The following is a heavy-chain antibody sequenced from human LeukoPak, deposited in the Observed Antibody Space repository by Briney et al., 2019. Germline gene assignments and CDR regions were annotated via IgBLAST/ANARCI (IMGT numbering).Heavy chain of an antibody. V-gene: IGHV3-23*01. CDR1: GFTFTSYS. CDR2: TSDRGDYT. J-gene: IGHJ4*02. CDR3: AKDAITSDWYDLDY. D-gene: IGHD6-19*01. Sequence: GGSLRLSCAASGFTFTSYSMSWVRQAPGKGLEWVSGTSDRGDYTYYADSVKGRFTISRDNSENTLSLQMNSLRAEDTAVYYCAKDAITSDWYDLDYWGQGTLVSVSS.